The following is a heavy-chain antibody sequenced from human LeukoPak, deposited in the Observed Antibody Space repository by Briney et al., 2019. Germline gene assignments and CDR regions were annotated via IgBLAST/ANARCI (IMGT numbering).Heavy chain of an antibody. D-gene: IGHD4-11*01. CDR2: VDHTGST. CDR1: GFTFSSYG. V-gene: IGHV4-59*01. Sequence: LRLSCAASGFTFSSYGMHWVRQPPGKGLEWIGYVDHTGSTKFNPSLNGRVSISRDTSKNLFSLRLRSVTAADTAVYFCARGRVSSSTWYSTYYYYFYMDVWGKGTTVTVSS. CDR3: ARGRVSSSTWYSTYYYYFYMDV. J-gene: IGHJ6*03.